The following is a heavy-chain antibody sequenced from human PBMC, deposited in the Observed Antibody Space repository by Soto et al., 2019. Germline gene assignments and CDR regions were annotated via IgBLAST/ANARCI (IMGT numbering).Heavy chain of an antibody. D-gene: IGHD3-22*01. CDR3: ARQIYDSDTGPNFQYYFDS. V-gene: IGHV5-10-1*01. CDR2: IDPSDSQT. J-gene: IGHJ4*02. CDR1: GDSFAGSW. Sequence: GESLKISCKGSGDSFAGSWITWVRQKPGKGLEWMGRIDPSDSQTYYSPSFRGHVTISVTKSITTVFLQWSSLRASDTAMYYCARQIYDSDTGPNFQYYFDSWGQGTPVTVSS.